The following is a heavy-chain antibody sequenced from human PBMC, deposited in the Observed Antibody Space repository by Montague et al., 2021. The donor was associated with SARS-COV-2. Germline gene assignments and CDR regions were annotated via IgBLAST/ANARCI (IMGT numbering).Heavy chain of an antibody. Sequence: SLRLSCAASGFTFSSYAMHWVRQVPGKGLEWVAVISYDGSNKYYADSVKGRFTISRDNSKNTLYLQMNSLRAEDTAVYYCARWAIVVVPAAPSRAFDIWGQGTMVTVSS. J-gene: IGHJ3*02. CDR3: ARWAIVVVPAAPSRAFDI. V-gene: IGHV3-30-3*01. D-gene: IGHD2-2*01. CDR2: ISYDGSNK. CDR1: GFTFSSYA.